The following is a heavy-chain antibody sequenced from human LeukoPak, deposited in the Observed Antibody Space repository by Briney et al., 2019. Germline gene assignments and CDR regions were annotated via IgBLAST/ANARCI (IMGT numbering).Heavy chain of an antibody. Sequence: PGGSLRLSCAASGFTFSSYAMSWVRQAPGKGLEWVSAISGSGGSTHYADSVKGRFTISRDNSKNTLYLQMNSLRAEDTAVYYCAKDESQLWLLNYWGQGTLVTVSS. CDR2: ISGSGGST. V-gene: IGHV3-23*01. CDR1: GFTFSSYA. D-gene: IGHD5-18*01. J-gene: IGHJ4*02. CDR3: AKDESQLWLLNY.